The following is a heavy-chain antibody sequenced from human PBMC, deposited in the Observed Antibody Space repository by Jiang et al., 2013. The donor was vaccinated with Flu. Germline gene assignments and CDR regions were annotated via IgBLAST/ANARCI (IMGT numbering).Heavy chain of an antibody. D-gene: IGHD6-19*01. CDR1: GYTFTSYA. CDR2: INTNTGNP. V-gene: IGHV7-4-1*02. J-gene: IGHJ5*02. Sequence: CKASGYTFTSYAMNWVRQAPGQGLEWMGWINTNTGNPTYAQGFTGRFVFSLDTSVSTAYLQISSLRAEDTALYYCARGTSGWALDPWGQGTLVTVSS. CDR3: ARGTSGWALDP.